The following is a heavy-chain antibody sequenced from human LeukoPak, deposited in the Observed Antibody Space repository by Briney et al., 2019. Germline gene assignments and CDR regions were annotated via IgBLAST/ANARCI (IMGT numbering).Heavy chain of an antibody. J-gene: IGHJ4*02. CDR3: ARKRPGYSSGWYLDY. D-gene: IGHD6-19*01. CDR2: ISAYNGNT. V-gene: IGHV1-18*01. Sequence: GASVKVSCKASGYTFTRYGISWVRQAPGQGLEWMGWISAYNGNTNYAQKLQGRVTMTTDTSTSTAYMELRSLRSDDTAVYYCARKRPGYSSGWYLDYWGQGTLVTVSS. CDR1: GYTFTRYG.